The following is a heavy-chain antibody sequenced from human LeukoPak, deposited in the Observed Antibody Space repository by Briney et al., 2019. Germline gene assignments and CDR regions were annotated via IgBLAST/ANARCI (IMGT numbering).Heavy chain of an antibody. J-gene: IGHJ4*02. V-gene: IGHV4-39*01. CDR1: GGSISSSSYY. CDR3: ASLRGDNSY. CDR2: IYYTGHT. Sequence: PSETLSLTCTVSGGSISSSSYYWGWIRQPPGKGLEWIGSIYYTGHTYYNPSLKSRVTISLDTSKKQFSLKLSSVTAADTAVYYCASLRGDNSYWGQGTLVTVSS. D-gene: IGHD1-1*01.